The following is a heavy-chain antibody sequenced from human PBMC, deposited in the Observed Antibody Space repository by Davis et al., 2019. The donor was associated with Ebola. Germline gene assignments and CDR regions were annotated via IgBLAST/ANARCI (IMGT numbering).Heavy chain of an antibody. D-gene: IGHD3-9*01. V-gene: IGHV4-59*01. CDR3: ARDDKYYYGKDV. CDR1: GASTSPSY. CDR2: FYYSGST. Sequence: SETLSLTCTVSGASTSPSYCTRTPSPPGKGLEWTAHFYYSGSTNSNPALNSQVTTSLETSKNQFSLKLSSVTAADTAVYYCARDDKYYYGKDVWDQGTTVTVSS. J-gene: IGHJ6*02.